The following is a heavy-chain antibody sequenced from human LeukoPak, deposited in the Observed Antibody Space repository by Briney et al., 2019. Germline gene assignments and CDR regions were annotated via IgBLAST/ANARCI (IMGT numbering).Heavy chain of an antibody. D-gene: IGHD4-23*01. Sequence: SETLSLTCAVSGGSISSSNWWSWVRQPPGKGLEWIGEIYHSGNTNYNPSLKSRVTILVDESKNHFSLRLSSLTAADTAVYYCARFGYVETTVATPIKYYFAMDVWGQGTTVTVSS. V-gene: IGHV4-4*02. CDR2: IYHSGNT. CDR3: ARFGYVETTVATPIKYYFAMDV. J-gene: IGHJ6*02. CDR1: GGSISSSNW.